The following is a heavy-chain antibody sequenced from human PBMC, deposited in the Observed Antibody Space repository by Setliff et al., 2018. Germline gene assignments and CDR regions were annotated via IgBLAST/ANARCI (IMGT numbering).Heavy chain of an antibody. CDR2: IYYSGST. Sequence: LSLTCTVFGGSMSSSGYYWAWIRQSPGKGLEWIGSIYYSGSTYYNPSLKRRATISLDTSKNQFSLKLNSVTAADTAVYYCARDPVKQLVNWFDPWGQGTLVTVSS. CDR1: GGSMSSSGYY. V-gene: IGHV4-39*07. CDR3: ARDPVKQLVNWFDP. D-gene: IGHD3-10*01. J-gene: IGHJ5*02.